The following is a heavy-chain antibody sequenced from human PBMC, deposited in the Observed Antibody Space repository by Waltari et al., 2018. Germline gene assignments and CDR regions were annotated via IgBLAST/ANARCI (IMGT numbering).Heavy chain of an antibody. CDR3: AGDRAIGLFFDY. D-gene: IGHD2-2*01. V-gene: IGHV4-4*02. J-gene: IGHJ4*02. CDR1: ADSLSGNYW. Sequence: QVQLQESGQGLVKPSGTLSLPCAVSADSLSGNYWWSWVRQSPEKGLEWIGQVYHSGKTHYNPSLQSRVTISVDKPKNQFSLNLNSVTAADTAVYYCAGDRAIGLFFDYWGRGTLVTVSS. CDR2: VYHSGKT.